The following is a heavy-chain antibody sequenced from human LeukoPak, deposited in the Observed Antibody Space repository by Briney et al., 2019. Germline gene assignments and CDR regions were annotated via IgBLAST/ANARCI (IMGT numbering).Heavy chain of an antibody. Sequence: PSETLSLTCTVSGGSISSSSYYWSWIRQPPGKGLEWIGEINHSGSTNYNPSLKSRVTISVDTSKNQFSLKLSSVTAADTAVYYCATAAGGYNWFDPWGQGTLVTVSS. V-gene: IGHV4-39*07. CDR3: ATAAGGYNWFDP. D-gene: IGHD2-15*01. CDR1: GGSISSSSYY. J-gene: IGHJ5*02. CDR2: INHSGST.